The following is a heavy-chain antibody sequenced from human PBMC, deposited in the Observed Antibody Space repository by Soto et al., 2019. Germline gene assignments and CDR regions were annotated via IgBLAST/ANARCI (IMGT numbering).Heavy chain of an antibody. CDR3: ARESYTHKTATMVRGVMGWFDP. D-gene: IGHD3-10*01. Sequence: GGSLRLSCAASEFHFRSYSMSWVRQAPGKGLEWVSVIYSGGSTYYADSVKGRFTISRDNSKNTLYLQMNSLRAEDTAVYYCARESYTHKTATMVRGVMGWFDPWGQGTLVTVSS. J-gene: IGHJ5*02. V-gene: IGHV3-66*01. CDR2: IYSGGST. CDR1: EFHFRSYS.